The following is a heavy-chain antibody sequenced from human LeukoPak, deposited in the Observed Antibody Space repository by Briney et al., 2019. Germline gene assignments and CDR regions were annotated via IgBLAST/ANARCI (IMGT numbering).Heavy chain of an antibody. Sequence: GGSLRLSCAASGFTFRNHGMHWVRQAPGKGLEWVAVIWYDGSNAYYADSVKGRFTISRDNSRNTLYLQMNSLRAEDTAVYYCARGIGARRLDYWGQGIPVTVSS. CDR3: ARGIGARRLDY. D-gene: IGHD6-6*01. J-gene: IGHJ4*02. CDR2: IWYDGSNA. CDR1: GFTFRNHG. V-gene: IGHV3-33*01.